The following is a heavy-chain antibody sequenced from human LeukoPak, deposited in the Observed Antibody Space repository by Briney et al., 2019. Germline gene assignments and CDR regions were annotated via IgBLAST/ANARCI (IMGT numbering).Heavy chain of an antibody. D-gene: IGHD5-24*01. CDR2: IYGGGST. J-gene: IGHJ3*02. CDR3: AKEMATMNAFDI. CDR1: GFTVSSNY. Sequence: PGGSLRLSCAASGFTVSSNYMSWVRQAPGKGLEWVSVIYGGGSTDYKDSVKDRFIISRDNSKNTLYLQMNSLRAEDTAVYYCAKEMATMNAFDIWGQGTMVTVSS. V-gene: IGHV3-66*01.